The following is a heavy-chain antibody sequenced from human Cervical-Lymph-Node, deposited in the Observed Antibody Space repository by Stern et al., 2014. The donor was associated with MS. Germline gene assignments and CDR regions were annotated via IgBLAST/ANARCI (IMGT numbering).Heavy chain of an antibody. CDR3: AKHACTGAACPFDL. CDR2: VYCSAAT. V-gene: IGHV4-39*01. J-gene: IGHJ4*02. D-gene: IGHD2-8*02. CDR1: GGSISSYTHY. Sequence: QLQLQESGPGLVKPSETLSLTCAVSGGSISSYTHYWAWIRQPPGKGLEWIGSVYCSAATYYTQSLSSPSTISVDTSKNLSSRGLTPVTAADTAVYYCAKHACTGAACPFDLWGQGTLVTVSS.